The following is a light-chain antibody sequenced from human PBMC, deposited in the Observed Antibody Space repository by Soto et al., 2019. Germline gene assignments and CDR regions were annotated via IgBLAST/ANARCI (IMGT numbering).Light chain of an antibody. Sequence: EIVLTQSPCTLSLSPGERATLSCRASQSIGGNYLAWYQQQPGRAPRLLMYGASRRATGIPDRFSGSASGTDFTLTISRLEPEDFAVYYCQQYDSSPWTFGRGTKVDIK. J-gene: IGKJ1*01. CDR2: GAS. CDR3: QQYDSSPWT. V-gene: IGKV3-20*01. CDR1: QSIGGNY.